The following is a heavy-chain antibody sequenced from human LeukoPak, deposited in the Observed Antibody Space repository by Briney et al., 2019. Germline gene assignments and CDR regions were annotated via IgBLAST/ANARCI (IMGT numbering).Heavy chain of an antibody. D-gene: IGHD1-26*01. CDR1: GYTFTSYY. Sequence: GASVKVSCKASGYTFTSYYVHWVRQAPGQGLEWMGIINPSGGSPSYAQKFQGRVTMTRDTSISTAYMELSRLRSDDTAVYYCARGWELWYYFDYWGQGTLVTVSS. CDR2: INPSGGSP. J-gene: IGHJ4*02. V-gene: IGHV1-46*01. CDR3: ARGWELWYYFDY.